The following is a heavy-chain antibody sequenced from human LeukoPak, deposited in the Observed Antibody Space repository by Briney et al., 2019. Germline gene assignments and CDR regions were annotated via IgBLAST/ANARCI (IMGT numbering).Heavy chain of an antibody. Sequence: GGSLRLSCAASGFTFSSDVMSWVRQAPGKGLEWVANMNQDGSEKAYVDSVKGRFAISRDNARNSLYLQMSSLRAEDTAVYYCATYTHWVAGDVWGQGTTVTVSS. D-gene: IGHD3-16*01. CDR3: ATYTHWVAGDV. V-gene: IGHV3-7*01. CDR2: MNQDGSEK. CDR1: GFTFSSDV. J-gene: IGHJ6*02.